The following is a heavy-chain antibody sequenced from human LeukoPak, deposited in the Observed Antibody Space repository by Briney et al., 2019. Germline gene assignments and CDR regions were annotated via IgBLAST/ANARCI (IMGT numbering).Heavy chain of an antibody. CDR1: GYTFTSYD. V-gene: IGHV1-8*01. CDR3: ATVKTPLYYFDY. D-gene: IGHD2-2*02. CDR2: MNPNSGNT. Sequence: GASVKVSCKASGYTFTSYDINWVRQATGQGLEWMGWMNPNSGNTGYAQKFQGRVTMTRNTSISTAYMELSSLRSEDTAVYYCATVKTPLYYFDYWGQGTQVTVSS. J-gene: IGHJ4*02.